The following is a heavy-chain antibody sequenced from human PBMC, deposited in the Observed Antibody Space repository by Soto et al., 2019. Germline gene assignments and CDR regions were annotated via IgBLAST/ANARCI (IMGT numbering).Heavy chain of an antibody. Sequence: GSLRLSCTASGFTFSGYYMSWIRQAPGKGLEWISYISSASDYSTYADSVKGRFTISRDNAKNSLYLQLNNVRPDDTALYFCARHDYSNEHWFDTWGLGTAVTVSS. CDR1: GFTFSGYY. D-gene: IGHD4-4*01. CDR2: ISSASDYS. CDR3: ARHDYSNEHWFDT. J-gene: IGHJ5*02. V-gene: IGHV3-11*06.